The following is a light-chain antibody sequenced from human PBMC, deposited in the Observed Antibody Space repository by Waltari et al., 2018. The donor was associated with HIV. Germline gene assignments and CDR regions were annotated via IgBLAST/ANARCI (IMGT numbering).Light chain of an antibody. CDR2: WAS. V-gene: IGKV4-1*01. CDR3: QQYYSTPIT. Sequence: DIVMTQSPDSLAVSLGARATINCKSSHSVLYTSNSNNYLAWYQQKQGQPPKLLIYWASTREAGVPDRFSGSGSGTEFTLTISSLQAEDVAVYYCQQYYSTPITFGQGTRLEIK. J-gene: IGKJ5*01. CDR1: HSVLYTSNSNNY.